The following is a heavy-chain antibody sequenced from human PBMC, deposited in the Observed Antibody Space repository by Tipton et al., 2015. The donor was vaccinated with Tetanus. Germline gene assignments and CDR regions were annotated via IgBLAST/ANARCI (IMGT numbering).Heavy chain of an antibody. CDR2: LYPGDSDT. CDR1: GYTFTSYW. J-gene: IGHJ4*02. V-gene: IGHV5-51*03. Sequence: QLVQSGAEVKKPGESLKISCKGSGYTFTSYWIGWVRQMPGKGLEWMGILYPGDSDTRYSSSFQGQVTISADKSISTAYLHWSSLKASDPAIYYCATSGGDCSGGSCYSVWGQGTLVTVSS. CDR3: ATSGGDCSGGSCYSV. D-gene: IGHD2-15*01.